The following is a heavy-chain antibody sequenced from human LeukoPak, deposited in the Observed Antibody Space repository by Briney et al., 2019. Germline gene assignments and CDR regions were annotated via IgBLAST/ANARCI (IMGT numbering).Heavy chain of an antibody. D-gene: IGHD6-13*01. CDR2: IKEDGSEK. V-gene: IGHV3-7*04. Sequence: GGSLRLSCAASGFTFSRFWMNWVRQAPGKGLEYVANIKEDGSEKYYVDSVKGRFTISRDNARNSLYLQIRSLRVEDTAVYSCARDISPEKGQQLANWGQGIQVTVSS. J-gene: IGHJ4*02. CDR3: ARDISPEKGQQLAN. CDR1: GFTFSRFW.